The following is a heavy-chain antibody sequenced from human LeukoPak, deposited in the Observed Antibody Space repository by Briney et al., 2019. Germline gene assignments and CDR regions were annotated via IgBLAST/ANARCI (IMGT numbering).Heavy chain of an antibody. CDR2: INPSGGST. J-gene: IGHJ6*03. V-gene: IGHV1-46*01. CDR3: ARRISGYHDYYYYYMDV. Sequence: ASVKVSCKASGYTFTSYYMHWVRQAPGQGLEWMGIINPSGGSTSYAQKFQGRVTMARDMSTSTVYMKLSSLRSDDTAVYYCARRISGYHDYYYYYMDVWGKGTTVTVSS. D-gene: IGHD3-22*01. CDR1: GYTFTSYY.